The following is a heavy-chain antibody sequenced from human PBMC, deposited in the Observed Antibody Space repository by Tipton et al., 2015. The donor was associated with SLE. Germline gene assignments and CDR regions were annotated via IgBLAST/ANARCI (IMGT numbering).Heavy chain of an antibody. J-gene: IGHJ3*02. CDR1: GGSLSTYY. CDR3: AQAHLWGSYRYASDI. V-gene: IGHV4-34*01. CDR2: INRSGST. D-gene: IGHD3-16*02. Sequence: TLSLTCAVYGGSLSTYYWRWIRQPPGKGLEWVGEINRSGSTTYNPSLKSRVTISLDTSKNQISLNLKSVTAADTAVYYCAQAHLWGSYRYASDIWGQGTMVTVSS.